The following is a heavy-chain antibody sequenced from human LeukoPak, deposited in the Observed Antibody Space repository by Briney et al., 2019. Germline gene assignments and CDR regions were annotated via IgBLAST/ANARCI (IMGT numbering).Heavy chain of an antibody. Sequence: SETLSLTCPVSSGSISSGIYYWSWIRQHPGKGLEWIGYIYYSGSTYYNPSLKSRVTISVDTSKNQFSLKLSSVTAADTAVYYCARGVRWLQLSYFDYWGQGTLVTVSS. CDR2: IYYSGST. D-gene: IGHD5-24*01. CDR3: ARGVRWLQLSYFDY. CDR1: SGSISSGIYY. V-gene: IGHV4-31*03. J-gene: IGHJ4*02.